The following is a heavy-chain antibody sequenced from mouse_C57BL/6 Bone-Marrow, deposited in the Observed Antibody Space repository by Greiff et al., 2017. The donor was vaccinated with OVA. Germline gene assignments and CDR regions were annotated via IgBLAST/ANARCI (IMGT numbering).Heavy chain of an antibody. CDR2: ISSGSSSI. D-gene: IGHD2-4*01. CDR3: ARLGITSWFAY. CDR1: GFTFSDYG. V-gene: IGHV5-17*01. J-gene: IGHJ3*01. Sequence: EVKLVESGGGLVKPGGSLKLSCAASGFTFSDYGMHWVRQAPEKGLEWVAYISSGSSSIYYAQTVKGRFTIPRDNARNTLFLQMTSLRAEDTAMYYCARLGITSWFAYWGQGTLVTVSA.